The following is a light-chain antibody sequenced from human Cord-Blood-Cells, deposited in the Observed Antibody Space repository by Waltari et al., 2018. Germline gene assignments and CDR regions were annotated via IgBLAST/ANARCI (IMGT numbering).Light chain of an antibody. Sequence: EIVLTQSPATLSLSPGERATLSCRARQSVSSYLAWYQQKPGQAPRLLIYDASNRATGIPSRFSGSGSGTDCTLTISSLEPEDFAVYYGQQHSNWPRTFGQGTKVEIK. V-gene: IGKV3-11*01. CDR3: QQHSNWPRT. J-gene: IGKJ1*01. CDR1: QSVSSY. CDR2: DAS.